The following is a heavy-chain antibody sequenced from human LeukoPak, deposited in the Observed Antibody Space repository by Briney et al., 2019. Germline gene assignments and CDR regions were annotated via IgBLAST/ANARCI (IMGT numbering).Heavy chain of an antibody. V-gene: IGHV1-2*02. CDR3: ARVGKYYYDSSGYIAY. Sequence: ASVKVSCKASGGTFSSYAISWVRQAPGQGLEWMGWINPNSGGTNYAQKFQGRVTMTRDTSISTAYMELSRLRSDDTAVYYCARVGKYYYDSSGYIAYWGQGTLVTVSS. CDR2: INPNSGGT. CDR1: GGTFSSYA. D-gene: IGHD3-22*01. J-gene: IGHJ4*02.